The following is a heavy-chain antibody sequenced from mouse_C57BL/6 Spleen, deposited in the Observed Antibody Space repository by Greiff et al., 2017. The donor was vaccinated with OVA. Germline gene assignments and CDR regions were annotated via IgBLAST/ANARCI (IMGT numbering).Heavy chain of an antibody. CDR2: INPNNGGT. V-gene: IGHV1-18*01. Sequence: VQLQQSGPELVKPGASVKIPCKASGYTFTDYNMDWVKQSHGKSLEWIGDINPNNGGTIYNQKFKGKATLTVDKSSSTAYMELRSLTSDDTAVYYCARATVVATDYAMDYWGQGTSVTVSS. J-gene: IGHJ4*01. CDR1: GYTFTDYN. D-gene: IGHD1-1*01. CDR3: ARATVVATDYAMDY.